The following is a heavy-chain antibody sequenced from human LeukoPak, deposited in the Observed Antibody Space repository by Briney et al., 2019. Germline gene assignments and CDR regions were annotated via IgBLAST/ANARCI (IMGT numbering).Heavy chain of an antibody. V-gene: IGHV1-2*06. Sequence: ASVKVSCKASGYTFTGYYMHWVRQAPGQGLEWMGRIHPNSGGTTYAQKFQGRVTMTRDTSINTAYMEVTRLTSDDTAVYFCARDRTALVVRPATYNYFDPWGQGTLVIVSS. CDR3: ARDRTALVVRPATYNYFDP. CDR2: IHPNSGGT. D-gene: IGHD2-2*01. CDR1: GYTFTGYY. J-gene: IGHJ5*02.